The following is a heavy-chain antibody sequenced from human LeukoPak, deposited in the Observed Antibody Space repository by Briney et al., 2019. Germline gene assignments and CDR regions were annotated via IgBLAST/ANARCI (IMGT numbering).Heavy chain of an antibody. V-gene: IGHV3-48*01. CDR2: ISSSSSTI. CDR3: ANEARYCSSTSCYKGRYYYYYMDV. CDR1: GFTFSSYS. D-gene: IGHD2-2*02. J-gene: IGHJ6*03. Sequence: PGGSLRLSCAASGFTFSSYSMNWVRQAPGKGLEWVSYISSSSSTIYYADSVKGRFTISRDNAENSLYLQMNSLRAEDTAVYYCANEARYCSSTSCYKGRYYYYYMDVWGKGTTVTVSS.